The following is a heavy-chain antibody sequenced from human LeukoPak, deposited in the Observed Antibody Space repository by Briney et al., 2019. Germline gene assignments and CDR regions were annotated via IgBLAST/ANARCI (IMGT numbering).Heavy chain of an antibody. CDR3: GREILEPGKTLTY. Sequence: GGTLRLSCAASGFTFSSNGMSWVRQVPGKGLEWVSGISGSGGRTYYADSAKGRFTISRDNAKNSLYLQMNSLRAEDTAVYYCGREILEPGKTLTYWGQGSLITVSS. J-gene: IGHJ4*02. D-gene: IGHD1-14*01. CDR1: GFTFSSNG. V-gene: IGHV3-23*01. CDR2: ISGSGGRT.